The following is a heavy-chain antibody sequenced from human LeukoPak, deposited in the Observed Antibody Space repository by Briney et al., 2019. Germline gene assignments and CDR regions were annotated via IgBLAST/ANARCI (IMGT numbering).Heavy chain of an antibody. J-gene: IGHJ3*01. CDR2: IQHDGTQK. CDR1: AFVFSHYW. V-gene: IGHV3-7*01. D-gene: IGHD5/OR15-5a*01. CDR3: ARDDRVAVSNSFDL. Sequence: PGGSLRLSCEASAFVFSHYWMSWVRQAPGKGLEWVANIQHDGTQKYYVDSVKGRFTIFRDNAKNSLYLQMTSLRAEDTAVYFSARDDRVAVSNSFDLWGHRTMVTVSS.